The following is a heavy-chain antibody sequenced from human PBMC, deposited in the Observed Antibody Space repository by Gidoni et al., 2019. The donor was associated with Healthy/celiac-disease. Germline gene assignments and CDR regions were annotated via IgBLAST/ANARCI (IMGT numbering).Heavy chain of an antibody. D-gene: IGHD6-19*01. CDR2: ISYDGSNK. CDR1: GFTFSSYA. J-gene: IGHJ4*02. CDR3: ARADSYSGWYSPGGG. Sequence: QVQLVESGGGVVQPGRSLRLSCAASGFTFSSYAMPWVRQAPGKGLEWVAVISYDGSNKYYADSVKGRFTISRDNSKNTLYLQMNSLRAEDTAVYYCARADSYSGWYSPGGGWGQGTLVTVSS. V-gene: IGHV3-30-3*01.